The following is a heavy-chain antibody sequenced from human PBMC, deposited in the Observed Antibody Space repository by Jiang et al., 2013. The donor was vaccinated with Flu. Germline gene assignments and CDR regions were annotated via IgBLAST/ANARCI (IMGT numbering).Heavy chain of an antibody. CDR2: INHSGST. D-gene: IGHD3-10*01. CDR1: GGSSSGYY. CDR3: ARGPSKLWFGELTIWFDP. J-gene: IGHJ5*02. V-gene: IGHV4-34*01. Sequence: LLKPSETLSLTCAVYGGSSSGYYWSWIRQPPGKGLEWIGEINHSGSTNYNPSLKSRVTISVDTSKNQFSLKLSSVTAADTAVYYCARGPSKLWFGELTIWFDPWGQGTLVTVSS.